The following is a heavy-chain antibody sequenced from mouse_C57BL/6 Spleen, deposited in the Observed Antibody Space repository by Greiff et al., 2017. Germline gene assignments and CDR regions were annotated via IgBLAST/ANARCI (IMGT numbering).Heavy chain of an antibody. D-gene: IGHD2-5*01. CDR2: IDPSDSYT. CDR1: GYTFTSYW. J-gene: IGHJ1*03. V-gene: IGHV1-69*01. Sequence: QVQLQQPGAELVMPGASVKLSCKASGYTFTSYWMHWVKQRPGHVLEWIGEIDPSDSYTNYNQKFKGKSTLTVDKSSSTAYMQLSSLTSEDSAVYYGARRYYRNYPYWYFDVWGTLTTVT. CDR3: ARRYYRNYPYWYFDV.